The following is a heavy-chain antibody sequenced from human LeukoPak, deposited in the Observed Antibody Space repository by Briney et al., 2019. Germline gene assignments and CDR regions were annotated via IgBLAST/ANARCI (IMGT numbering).Heavy chain of an antibody. J-gene: IGHJ6*02. CDR1: GGSLSSYY. CDR2: IYYSGST. Sequence: SETLSLTCTVSGGSLSSYYWSWVRQPPGKGLEWIGYIYYSGSTNYNPSLKSRVTISVDTSKNQFSLKLSSVTAADTAVYYCARDGGYSSGWYDHYYYYGMDVWGQGTTVTVSS. CDR3: ARDGGYSSGWYDHYYYYGMDV. D-gene: IGHD6-19*01. V-gene: IGHV4-59*01.